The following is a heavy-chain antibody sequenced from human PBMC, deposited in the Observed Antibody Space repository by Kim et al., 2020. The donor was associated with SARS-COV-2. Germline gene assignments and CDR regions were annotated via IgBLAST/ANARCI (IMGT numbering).Heavy chain of an antibody. CDR3: ARRVVTARDYYGMDV. CDR1: GYTFTSYA. CDR2: INAGNGNT. J-gene: IGHJ6*02. Sequence: ASVKVSCKASGYTFTSYAMHWVRQAPGQRLEWMGWINAGNGNTKYSQKFQGRVTITRDTSASTAYMELSSLRSEDTAVYYCARRVVTARDYYGMDVWGQGTTVTVSS. D-gene: IGHD2-21*02. V-gene: IGHV1-3*01.